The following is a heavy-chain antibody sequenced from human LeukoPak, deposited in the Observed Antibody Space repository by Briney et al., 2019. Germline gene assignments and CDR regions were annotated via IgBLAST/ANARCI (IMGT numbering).Heavy chain of an antibody. Sequence: GESLKISCKGSGYSFTTYWIGWVRQMPGKGLEWMGIIYPGDSDTTYSPSFQGQVTISADKSISTAYLQWSGLKASDTAMYYCARSRSYSRSPFDYWGQGTLVTVSS. CDR3: ARSRSYSRSPFDY. D-gene: IGHD3-10*01. J-gene: IGHJ4*02. CDR1: GYSFTTYW. CDR2: IYPGDSDT. V-gene: IGHV5-51*01.